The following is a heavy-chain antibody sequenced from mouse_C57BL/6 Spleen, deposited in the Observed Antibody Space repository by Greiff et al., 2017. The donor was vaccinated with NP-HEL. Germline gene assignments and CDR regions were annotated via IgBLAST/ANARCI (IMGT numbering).Heavy chain of an antibody. CDR1: GYTFTSYW. V-gene: IGHV1-59*01. CDR3: ARGYYSNYVFMDY. J-gene: IGHJ4*01. Sequence: QVQLQQPGAELVRPGTSVKLSCKASGYTFTSYWMHWVKQRPGPGLEWIGVIDPSDSYTNYNQKFKGKATLTVDTSSSTAYMQLSSLTSEDSAVYYCARGYYSNYVFMDYWGQGTSVTVSS. D-gene: IGHD2-5*01. CDR2: IDPSDSYT.